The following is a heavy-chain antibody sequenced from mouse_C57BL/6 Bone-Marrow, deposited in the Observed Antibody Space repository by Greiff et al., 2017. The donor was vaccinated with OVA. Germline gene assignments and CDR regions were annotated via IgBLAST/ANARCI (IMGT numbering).Heavy chain of an antibody. CDR3: ARHGGNSAMDY. J-gene: IGHJ4*01. CDR1: GFTFSDYG. V-gene: IGHV5-15*01. Sequence: EVKLVESGGGLVQPGGSLKLSCAASGFTFSDYGMAWVRQAPRKGPEWVAFISNLAYSIYYADTVTGRFTISSENAKNSLYLVVSSLRYEDTAMYYCARHGGNSAMDYWGQGTSVTGSS. CDR2: ISNLAYSI. D-gene: IGHD2-1*01.